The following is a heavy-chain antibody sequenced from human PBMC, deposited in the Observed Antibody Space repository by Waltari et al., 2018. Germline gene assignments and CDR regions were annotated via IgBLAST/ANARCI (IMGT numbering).Heavy chain of an antibody. D-gene: IGHD6-13*01. Sequence: QLQLQESGSGLVKPSQTLSLTCAVSGGSISSGGYSWSWIRQPPGKGLEWIGYIYHSGGTYYNPSLKSRVTISVDRSKNQFSLKLSSVTAADTAVYYCATFRPPQQLVRYWGQGTLVTVSS. V-gene: IGHV4-30-2*01. CDR1: GGSISSGGYS. CDR2: IYHSGGT. CDR3: ATFRPPQQLVRY. J-gene: IGHJ4*02.